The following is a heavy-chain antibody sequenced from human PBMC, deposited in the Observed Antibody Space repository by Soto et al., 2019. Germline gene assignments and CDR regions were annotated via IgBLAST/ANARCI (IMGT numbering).Heavy chain of an antibody. CDR1: GGSISSYY. Sequence: SETLSLTCTVSGGSISSYYWSWIRQPTGKGLEWIGYIYYSGITDYNPSLKSRVTISVDTSKYQFSLKLSSVTAADTAVYYCARRLYYDSSGFEGGGMDVWGQGTTVT. V-gene: IGHV4-59*08. CDR3: ARRLYYDSSGFEGGGMDV. J-gene: IGHJ6*02. CDR2: IYYSGIT. D-gene: IGHD3-22*01.